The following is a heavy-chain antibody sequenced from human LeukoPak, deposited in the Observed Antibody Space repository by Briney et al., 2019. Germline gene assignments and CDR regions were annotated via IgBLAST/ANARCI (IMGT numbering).Heavy chain of an antibody. J-gene: IGHJ4*02. CDR3: ARGVSTVNFDY. V-gene: IGHV4-61*02. CDR1: GGSISSGSYY. CDR2: IYTSGST. D-gene: IGHD4-11*01. Sequence: PSETLSLTCTVSGGSISSGSYYWSWIRQPAGKGLEWIGRIYTSGSTNYNPSLNSRVTISVDTSKSQFSLKPSSVTAADTAVYYCARGVSTVNFDYWGQGTLVTVSS.